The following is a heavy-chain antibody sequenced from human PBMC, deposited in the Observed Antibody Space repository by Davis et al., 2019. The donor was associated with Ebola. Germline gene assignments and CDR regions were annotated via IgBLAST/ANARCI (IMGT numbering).Heavy chain of an antibody. CDR1: GFTFSSYE. CDR2: ISSSGSTI. Sequence: GESLKISCAASGFTFSSYEMNWVRQAPGKGLEWVSYISSSGSTIYYADSVKGRFTISRDNAKNPLYLQMNSLRAEDTAVYYCARDSYDFWSGYYYYYYGMDVWGQGTTVTVSS. V-gene: IGHV3-48*03. CDR3: ARDSYDFWSGYYYYYYGMDV. D-gene: IGHD3-3*01. J-gene: IGHJ6*02.